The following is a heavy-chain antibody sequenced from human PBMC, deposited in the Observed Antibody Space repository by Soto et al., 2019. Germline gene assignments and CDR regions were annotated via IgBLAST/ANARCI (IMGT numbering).Heavy chain of an antibody. Sequence: WGSLRLSCAASGFTFSSYAMSWVRQAPGKGLEWVSAISGSGGSTYYADSVKGRFTISRDNSKNTLYLQMNSLRAEDTAVYYCAKDYCSSTSCYESLLGGYYYYYYYGMDVWGQGTTVTVSS. V-gene: IGHV3-23*01. CDR2: ISGSGGST. D-gene: IGHD2-2*01. CDR1: GFTFSSYA. J-gene: IGHJ6*02. CDR3: AKDYCSSTSCYESLLGGYYYYYYYGMDV.